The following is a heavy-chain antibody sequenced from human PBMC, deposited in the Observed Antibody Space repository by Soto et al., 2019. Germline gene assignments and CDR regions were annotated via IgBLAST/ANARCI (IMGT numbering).Heavy chain of an antibody. Sequence: GGSMRLSCAASGFPFSSYSMNWVRPATGKGLEWVSYISSSSSTIYYADSVKGRFTISRDNAKNSLYLQMNSLRAEDTAVYYCARDLSPYYDILTGYLDYWGQGTLVTVSS. CDR1: GFPFSSYS. CDR3: ARDLSPYYDILTGYLDY. D-gene: IGHD3-9*01. CDR2: ISSSSSTI. J-gene: IGHJ4*02. V-gene: IGHV3-48*01.